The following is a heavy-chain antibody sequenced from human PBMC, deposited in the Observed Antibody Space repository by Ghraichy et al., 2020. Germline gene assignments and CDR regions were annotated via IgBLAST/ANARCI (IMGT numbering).Heavy chain of an antibody. V-gene: IGHV1-3*01. D-gene: IGHD3-22*01. J-gene: IGHJ4*02. CDR2: INAGNGNT. Sequence: ASVKVSCKASGYTFTSYAMHWVRQAPGQRLEWMGWINAGNGNTKYSQKFQGRVTITRDTSASTAYMELSSLRSEDTAVYYCAIYYYDSSGYYVFDYWGQGTLVTVSS. CDR1: GYTFTSYA. CDR3: AIYYYDSSGYYVFDY.